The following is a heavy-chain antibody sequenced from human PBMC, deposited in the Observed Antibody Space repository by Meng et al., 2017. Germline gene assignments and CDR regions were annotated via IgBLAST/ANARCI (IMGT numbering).Heavy chain of an antibody. D-gene: IGHD3-10*01. CDR3: AKVRLLWFGELLSPEYFDY. CDR1: GFTFSSYA. J-gene: IGHJ4*02. V-gene: IGHV3-23*01. CDR2: ISGSGGST. Sequence: GESLKISCAASGFTFSSYAMSWVRQAPGQGLEWVSAISGSGGSTYYADSVKGRFTISRDNSKNTRYLQMNSLRAEDTAVYYCAKVRLLWFGELLSPEYFDYWGQGTLVTVSS.